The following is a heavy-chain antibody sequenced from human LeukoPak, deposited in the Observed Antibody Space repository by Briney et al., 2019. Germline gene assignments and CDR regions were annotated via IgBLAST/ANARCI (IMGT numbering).Heavy chain of an antibody. J-gene: IGHJ4*02. V-gene: IGHV1-69*05. Sequence: SVRVSCKASGGTFSSYAISWVRQAPGQGLEWMGRIIPIFGTANYAQKFQGRVTITTDESTSTAYMELSSLRSEDTAVYYCARDDSGGYYSYYFDYWGQGTLVTVSS. D-gene: IGHD3-22*01. CDR1: GGTFSSYA. CDR3: ARDDSGGYYSYYFDY. CDR2: IIPIFGTA.